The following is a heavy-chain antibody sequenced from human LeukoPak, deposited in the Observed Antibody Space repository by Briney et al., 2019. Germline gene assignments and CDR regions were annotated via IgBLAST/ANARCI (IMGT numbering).Heavy chain of an antibody. Sequence: GGSLRLSCAASGFIFSSYAMNWVRQAPGKGLEWVSSISGSGDSTYSADSVKGRFTTSRDNSKNTLYLQMNSLRAEDTAVYYCAKDQGSLPTLNWFDPWGQGTLVTVSS. CDR1: GFIFSSYA. D-gene: IGHD2-15*01. CDR2: ISGSGDST. CDR3: AKDQGSLPTLNWFDP. V-gene: IGHV3-23*01. J-gene: IGHJ5*02.